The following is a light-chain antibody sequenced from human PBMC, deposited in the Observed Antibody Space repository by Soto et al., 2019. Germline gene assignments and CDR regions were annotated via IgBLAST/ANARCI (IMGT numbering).Light chain of an antibody. CDR1: QNINNY. CDR3: QQYAGSPIT. CDR2: VES. J-gene: IGKJ5*01. Sequence: DVQVTQSPSSLSASVGDRVTMTYRSSQNINNYLNWYQQKPGKAPKLLISVESSRASGVPDRFTGGGSGTDFTLTIRRLEPEDFALYYCQQYAGSPITFGQGTRLEIK. V-gene: IGKV1-39*01.